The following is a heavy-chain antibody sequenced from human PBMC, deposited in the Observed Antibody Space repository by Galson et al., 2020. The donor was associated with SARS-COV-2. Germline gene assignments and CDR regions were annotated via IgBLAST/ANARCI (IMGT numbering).Heavy chain of an antibody. Sequence: GESLKISCKGSGYSFTTYWIGWVRQMPGKGLEWMGIIYPGDYDTRYSPSFEGQVTISADKSISTAYLQWSSLKASDTATYYCARHVERRGSPTHWGQGTLVTVAS. J-gene: IGHJ4*02. D-gene: IGHD1-1*01. CDR1: GYSFTTYW. V-gene: IGHV5-51*01. CDR2: IYPGDYDT. CDR3: ARHVERRGSPTH.